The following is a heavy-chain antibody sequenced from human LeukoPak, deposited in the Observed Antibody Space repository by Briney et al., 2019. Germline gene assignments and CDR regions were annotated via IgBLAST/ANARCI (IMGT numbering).Heavy chain of an antibody. V-gene: IGHV3-30*02. CDR3: AKADSSQLGIMDV. J-gene: IGHJ6*03. CDR2: IWHGGSNK. CDR1: GFTFSSYG. D-gene: IGHD6-13*01. Sequence: PRGSLRLSCAASGFTFSSYGMHWVRQAPGKGLEWVAVIWHGGSNKYYADSVKGRFTISRDNSKNTLYLQMNSLRAEDTAVYYCAKADSSQLGIMDVWGKGTTVTVSS.